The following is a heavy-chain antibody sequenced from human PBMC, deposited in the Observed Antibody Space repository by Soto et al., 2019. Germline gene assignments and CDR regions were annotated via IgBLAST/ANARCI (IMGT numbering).Heavy chain of an antibody. V-gene: IGHV3-30-3*01. D-gene: IGHD3-3*01. CDR3: SRDKRYYDFWSGYYTGSFGMDV. CDR1: GFTFSSYA. J-gene: IGHJ6*02. CDR2: ISYDGSNK. Sequence: PGGSLRLSCAASGFTFSSYAMHWVRQAPGKGLEWVAVISYDGSNKYYADSVKGRFTISRDNSKNTLYLQMNSLRAEDTAVYYCSRDKRYYDFWSGYYTGSFGMDVWGQGTTVTVSS.